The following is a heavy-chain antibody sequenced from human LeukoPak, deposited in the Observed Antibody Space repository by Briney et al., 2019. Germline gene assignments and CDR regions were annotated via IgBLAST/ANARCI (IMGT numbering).Heavy chain of an antibody. D-gene: IGHD3-10*01. Sequence: PSETLSLTCTVSGGSISSSSYYWGWIRQPPGKGLEWIGSIYYSGSTYYNPSLKSRVTISVDTSKNQFSLKLSSVTAADTAVYYCARTSITMVRGVSPPDYWGRGTLVTVSS. CDR2: IYYSGST. CDR1: GGSISSSSYY. V-gene: IGHV4-39*01. J-gene: IGHJ4*02. CDR3: ARTSITMVRGVSPPDY.